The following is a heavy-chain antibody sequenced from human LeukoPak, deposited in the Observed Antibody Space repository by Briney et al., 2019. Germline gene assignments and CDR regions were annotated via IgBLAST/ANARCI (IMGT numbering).Heavy chain of an antibody. CDR2: IYYSGSN. J-gene: IGHJ4*02. Sequence: SETLSLTCTVSGGSISSYYWSWIRQPPGKGLEWVGYIYYSGSNNYNPSLKSRVTISVDTSKNQFSLKLSSVTAADTAVYYCARAPYYDILTGYYFPPYYFDYWGQGTLVTVSS. CDR1: GGSISSYY. V-gene: IGHV4-59*01. D-gene: IGHD3-9*01. CDR3: ARAPYYDILTGYYFPPYYFDY.